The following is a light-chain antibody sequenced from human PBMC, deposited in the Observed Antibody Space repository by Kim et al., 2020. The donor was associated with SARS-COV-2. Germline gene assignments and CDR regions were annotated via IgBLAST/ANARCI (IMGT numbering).Light chain of an antibody. V-gene: IGLV3-21*04. Sequence: SYELTQPPSVSVAPGKTATITCGGNNIGSESVHWYKQRPGQAPVLVIYYDNDRPSGIPERLSGSNSGNTATLTISRVEAGDEADYYCQLWNSGSDHMVFGGGTQLTVL. J-gene: IGLJ2*01. CDR1: NIGSES. CDR3: QLWNSGSDHMV. CDR2: YDN.